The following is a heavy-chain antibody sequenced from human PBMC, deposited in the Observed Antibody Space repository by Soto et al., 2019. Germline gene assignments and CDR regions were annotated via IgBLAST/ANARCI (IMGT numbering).Heavy chain of an antibody. Sequence: PGGSLRLSCAASGFIFGTYWMSWVRQAPGKGPEWVANIRQDGSYNYYVDSVKGRFTISRDNAKSSLYLEMNSLRAEDTAVYYCVCVYIAPVDYGMDVWGQDTTVTVSS. V-gene: IGHV3-7*01. D-gene: IGHD5-12*01. CDR2: IRQDGSYN. CDR1: GFIFGTYW. CDR3: VCVYIAPVDYGMDV. J-gene: IGHJ6*02.